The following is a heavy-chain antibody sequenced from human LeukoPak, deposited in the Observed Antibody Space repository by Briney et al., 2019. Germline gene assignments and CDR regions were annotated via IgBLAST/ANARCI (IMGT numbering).Heavy chain of an antibody. J-gene: IGHJ4*02. V-gene: IGHV3-23*01. CDR3: ATDGIRYWMDRVFDY. Sequence: GGSLRLSCAASGFTFSSYAMSWVRQAPGKGLEWVSAISGSGGSTYYADSVKGRFTISRDNSKNTLYLQMNSLRAEDTAVYYYATDGIRYWMDRVFDYWGQGTLVTVSS. D-gene: IGHD3-9*01. CDR2: ISGSGGST. CDR1: GFTFSSYA.